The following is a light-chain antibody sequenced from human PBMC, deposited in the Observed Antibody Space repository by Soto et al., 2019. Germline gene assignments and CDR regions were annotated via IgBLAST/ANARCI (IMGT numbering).Light chain of an antibody. CDR2: DNY. V-gene: IGLV1-51*01. CDR1: SSNIVNNF. J-gene: IGLJ2*01. Sequence: QSVLTQPPSVSAAPGQKVTISCSGSSSNIVNNFVSWYQQLPGTAPKLLIYDNYQRPSGIPDRFSGSKSGTSATLGITGLQTGDAADYYCGTWDSSLSAGVFGGGTKVTVL. CDR3: GTWDSSLSAGV.